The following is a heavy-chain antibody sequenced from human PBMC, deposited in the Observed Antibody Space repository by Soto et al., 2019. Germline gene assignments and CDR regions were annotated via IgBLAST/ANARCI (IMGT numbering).Heavy chain of an antibody. J-gene: IGHJ4*02. V-gene: IGHV3-21*01. CDR2: ISSSSSYI. Sequence: GGSLRLTCAASGFTFSSYSLNWVRQAPGKGLEWVAYISSSSSYIYYADSVKGRLTNSTNNAKNSLYLQMTSLRAADTAVYYCARPSAVSGQGYDYWGQGPLVTVSS. D-gene: IGHD2-15*01. CDR1: GFTFSSYS. CDR3: ARPSAVSGQGYDY.